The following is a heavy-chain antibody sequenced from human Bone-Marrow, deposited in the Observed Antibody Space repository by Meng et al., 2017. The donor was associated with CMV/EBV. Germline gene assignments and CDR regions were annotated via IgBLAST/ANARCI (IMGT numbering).Heavy chain of an antibody. CDR1: GFTFSSYA. V-gene: IGHV3-30*04. CDR2: TAFDGSNK. CDR3: ARGRVRGYQNYGMDV. D-gene: IGHD3-10*01. Sequence: GESLKISCAASGFTFSSYAMHWVRQAPGKGLEWVAVTAFDGSNKYYADSVKGRFTISRDNFKNTLYLQMNSLRVEDTAVYYCARGRVRGYQNYGMDVWGQGTTVTVSS. J-gene: IGHJ6*02.